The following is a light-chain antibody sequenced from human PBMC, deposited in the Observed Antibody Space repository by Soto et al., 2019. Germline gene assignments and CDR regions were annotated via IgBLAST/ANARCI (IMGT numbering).Light chain of an antibody. Sequence: EIVMTQSPDTLSVSPGERATVSCRASESVSSNLAWYQQKAGQAPRLLIYGASTRATGIPARFSGSGSGTEFTLTISTLQSEDVAIYYCQHYNSWPPYTFGQGTKLEI. CDR1: ESVSSN. CDR2: GAS. CDR3: QHYNSWPPYT. V-gene: IGKV3-15*01. J-gene: IGKJ2*01.